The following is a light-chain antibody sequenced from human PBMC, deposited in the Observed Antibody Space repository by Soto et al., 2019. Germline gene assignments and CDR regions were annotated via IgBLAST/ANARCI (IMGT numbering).Light chain of an antibody. CDR1: QSVGND. Sequence: EIVLTQSPATLSLSPGDRATLSCRASQSVGNDLVWYHQKRGQAPRVLIYYASNRATGIPARFSGSGSGTDFTLTISGLEPEDFAFYYCQLRNSWPPTFGGGTRVEIK. V-gene: IGKV3-11*01. J-gene: IGKJ4*01. CDR3: QLRNSWPPT. CDR2: YAS.